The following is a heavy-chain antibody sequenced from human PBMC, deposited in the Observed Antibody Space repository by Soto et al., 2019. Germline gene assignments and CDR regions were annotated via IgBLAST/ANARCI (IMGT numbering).Heavy chain of an antibody. J-gene: IGHJ5*02. V-gene: IGHV4-59*08. Sequence: PSETLSLTCAVYGVSFSGYYWSWIRQPPGKGLEWIGYIYSSGSTNYNPSLESRVTISVDTSKNQFSLKLTSLTAADTAVYYCARRVQANSAVVQGNWLDPWGQGTLVTVSS. CDR1: GVSFSGYY. D-gene: IGHD5-18*01. CDR2: IYSSGST. CDR3: ARRVQANSAVVQGNWLDP.